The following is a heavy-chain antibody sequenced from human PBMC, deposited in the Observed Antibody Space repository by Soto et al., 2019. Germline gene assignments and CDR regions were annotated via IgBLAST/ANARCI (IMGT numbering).Heavy chain of an antibody. D-gene: IGHD3-10*01. CDR2: IIPILGIA. Sequence: QVQLVQSGAEVKKPGSSVKVSCKASGGTFSSYTISWVRQAPGQGLEWMGRIIPILGIANYAQKIQGRVTITADKSTSTAYMELSSLRSEDTAVYYCARSLEITMVRGVLLDYWGQGTLVTVSS. CDR3: ARSLEITMVRGVLLDY. J-gene: IGHJ4*02. CDR1: GGTFSSYT. V-gene: IGHV1-69*02.